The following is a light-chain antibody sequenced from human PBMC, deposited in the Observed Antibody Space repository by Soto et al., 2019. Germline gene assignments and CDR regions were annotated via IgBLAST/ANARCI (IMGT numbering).Light chain of an antibody. J-gene: IGKJ1*01. Sequence: EIVMTQSPGTLSVSPGERATLSCRASQSVSSNLAWYQQKPGQAPRLLIYGASTRATGIPARFSGSGSETEFTLTISILQSEDFAVYYCQPFYNWPRTFGQGTKVEIK. CDR1: QSVSSN. CDR3: QPFYNWPRT. CDR2: GAS. V-gene: IGKV3-15*01.